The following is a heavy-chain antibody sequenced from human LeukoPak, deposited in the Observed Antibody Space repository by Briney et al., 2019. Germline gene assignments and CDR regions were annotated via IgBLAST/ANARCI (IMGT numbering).Heavy chain of an antibody. CDR3: AKEWGVDYGLRY. CDR2: ISGSGGST. Sequence: PGGSLRLSCAASGFTFCNFGMSWVARAPGKGGEGVSVISGSGGSTSYADSVKGRFTISRDNSKNTLYLQMNSLRADDTAVYYCAKEWGVDYGLRYWGQGTLVTVSS. V-gene: IGHV3-23*01. J-gene: IGHJ4*02. CDR1: GFTFCNFG. D-gene: IGHD4-17*01.